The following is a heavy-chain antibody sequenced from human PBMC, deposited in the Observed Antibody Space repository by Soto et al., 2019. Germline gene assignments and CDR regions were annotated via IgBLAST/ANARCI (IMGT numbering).Heavy chain of an antibody. D-gene: IGHD3-16*02. CDR3: AKDLLYDYVWGSYRYKGALDY. CDR1: GFTFSSYG. CDR2: ISYDGSNK. V-gene: IGHV3-30*18. J-gene: IGHJ4*02. Sequence: GGSLRLSCAASGFTFSSYGMHWVRQAPGKGLEWVAVISYDGSNKYYADSVKGRFTISRDNSKNTLYLQMNSLRAEDTAVYYCAKDLLYDYVWGSYRYKGALDYWGQGTLVTVSS.